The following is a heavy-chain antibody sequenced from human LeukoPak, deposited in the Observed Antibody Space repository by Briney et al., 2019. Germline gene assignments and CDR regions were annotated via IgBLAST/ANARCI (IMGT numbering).Heavy chain of an antibody. J-gene: IGHJ4*02. CDR1: GSTFSSYS. CDR2: ISSSGTTI. Sequence: GGSLRLSCAASGSTFSSYSMNWVRQAPGKGLEWVSYISSSGTTIYYADSVKGRFTISRDNAKNSLYLQMNSLRDEDTAVYYCARDTTAAGHYFDYWGQGTLVTVSS. CDR3: ARDTTAAGHYFDY. D-gene: IGHD6-13*01. V-gene: IGHV3-48*02.